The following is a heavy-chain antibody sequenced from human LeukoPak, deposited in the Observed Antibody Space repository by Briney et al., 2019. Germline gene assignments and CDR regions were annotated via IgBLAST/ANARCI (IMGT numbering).Heavy chain of an antibody. CDR1: GFTFSSYG. CDR2: ISYDGSNK. Sequence: GRSLRLSCAASGFTFSSYGMHWGRQAPGKGLEWVAVISYDGSNKYYADSVKGRFTISRDNSKNTLYLQMNSLRAEDTAVYYCAKDWPDYWGQGTLVTVSS. CDR3: AKDWPDY. V-gene: IGHV3-30*18. J-gene: IGHJ4*02.